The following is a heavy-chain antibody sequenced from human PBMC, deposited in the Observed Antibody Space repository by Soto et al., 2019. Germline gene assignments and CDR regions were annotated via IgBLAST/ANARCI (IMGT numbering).Heavy chain of an antibody. CDR3: ARGPSIAVAGTFDY. CDR1: GGSFSGYY. CDR2: INHSGST. J-gene: IGHJ4*02. Sequence: SDTLSLTCAVYGGSFSGYYWSWIRQPPGKGLEWIGEINHSGSTNYNPSLKSRVTISVDTSKNQFSLKLSSVTAADTAVYYCARGPSIAVAGTFDYWGQGTLVTVSS. V-gene: IGHV4-34*01. D-gene: IGHD6-19*01.